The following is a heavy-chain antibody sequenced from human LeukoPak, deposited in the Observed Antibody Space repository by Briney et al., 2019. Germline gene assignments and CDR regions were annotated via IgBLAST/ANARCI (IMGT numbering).Heavy chain of an antibody. J-gene: IGHJ3*02. D-gene: IGHD6-19*01. CDR2: TYHSGST. CDR3: ARGASIAVAGEGAFDI. CDR1: GYSIRSGYY. V-gene: IGHV4-38-2*01. Sequence: PSETLSLTCAVSGYSIRSGYYWGWIRQPPGKGLEWIGNTYHSGSTYYSPSLKSRVTISMDTSKNQFSLKLSSVTAADTAVYYCARGASIAVAGEGAFDIWGQGTMVTVSS.